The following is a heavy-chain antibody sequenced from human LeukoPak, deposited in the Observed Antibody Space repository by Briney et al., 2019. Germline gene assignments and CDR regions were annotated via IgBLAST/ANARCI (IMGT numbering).Heavy chain of an antibody. V-gene: IGHV3-23*01. J-gene: IGHJ1*01. Sequence: GGSLRLSCAASGFTFSNSSMSWVRQAPGKGLEWVSTIIGSGSSTYYADSVEGRFTISRDNSRNTVYLQMNSLRAEDTAVYFCAKGLSAVATVLQHWGQGTLVTVSS. CDR2: IIGSGSST. CDR1: GFTFSNSS. D-gene: IGHD5-12*01. CDR3: AKGLSAVATVLQH.